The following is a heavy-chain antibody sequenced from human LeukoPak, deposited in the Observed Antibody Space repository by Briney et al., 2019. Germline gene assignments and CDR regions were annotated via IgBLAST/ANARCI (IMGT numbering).Heavy chain of an antibody. D-gene: IGHD1-1*01. CDR3: VNEVGTYYYGMDV. CDR1: GFTFSSYA. Sequence: PGGSLRLSCSASGFTFSSYAMHWVRQAPGKGLEYVSAISSNGGSTYCADSVKGRFTISRDNSKNTLYLQMSSLRAEDTAVYYCVNEVGTYYYGMDVWGQGTTVTVSS. J-gene: IGHJ6*02. CDR2: ISSNGGST. V-gene: IGHV3-64D*06.